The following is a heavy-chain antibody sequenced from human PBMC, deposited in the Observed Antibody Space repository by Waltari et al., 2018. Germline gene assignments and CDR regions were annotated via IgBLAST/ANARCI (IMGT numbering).Heavy chain of an antibody. J-gene: IGHJ3*02. CDR3: ATDQGAPGSFDI. Sequence: QVQLVQSGAEVKKPGASVKVSCKVSGYTLTELSMHWVRQAPGKGLEWMGGFDPEDGETIDAQKFQGRVTMTEETSTATAYMELSSLGSEDTAVYYCATDQGAPGSFDIWGQGTMVTVSS. D-gene: IGHD3-10*01. CDR1: GYTLTELS. CDR2: FDPEDGET. V-gene: IGHV1-24*01.